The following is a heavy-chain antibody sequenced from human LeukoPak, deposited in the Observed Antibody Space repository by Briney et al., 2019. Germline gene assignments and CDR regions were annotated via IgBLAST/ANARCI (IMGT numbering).Heavy chain of an antibody. CDR3: ARDDDRGVTNFDP. V-gene: IGHV4-59*01. CDR1: GGSISPYF. CDR2: ISNTGST. J-gene: IGHJ5*02. D-gene: IGHD3-10*01. Sequence: SETLSLTCTVSGGSISPYFWSWIRQPPGKGLEWIGYISNTGSTIYNPSLKSRVTISVDTSKNQFSLKLTSVTAAVTYVYYCARDDDRGVTNFDPWGQGTLVTVSS.